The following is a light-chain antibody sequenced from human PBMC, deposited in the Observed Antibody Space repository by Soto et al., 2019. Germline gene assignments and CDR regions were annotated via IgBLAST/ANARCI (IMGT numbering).Light chain of an antibody. CDR2: RNN. CDR3: AAWDDSLSGRGV. J-gene: IGLJ2*01. V-gene: IGLV1-47*01. CDR1: SSNIGSNC. Sequence: QSVLTQPPSASGTPGQRVTISCSGSSSNIGSNCVYWYQQLPGTAPKLLIYRNNQRPSGVPDRFSGSKSGTSASLAISGLRSEDEADYYCAAWDDSLSGRGVFGGGTKLTVL.